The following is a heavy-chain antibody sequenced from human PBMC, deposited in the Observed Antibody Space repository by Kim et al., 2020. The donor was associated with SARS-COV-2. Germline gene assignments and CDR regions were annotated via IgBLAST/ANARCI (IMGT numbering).Heavy chain of an antibody. CDR1: GGSVSSGSYY. D-gene: IGHD2-2*01. V-gene: IGHV4-61*01. Sequence: SETLSLTCTVSGGSVSSGSYYWSWIRQPPGKGLEWIGYIYYSGSTNYNPSLKSRVTISVDTSKNQFSLKLSSVTAADTAVYYCARVPAEDIVVVPAAFPSDYGVLTGAFDIWGQGTMVTVSS. CDR3: ARVPAEDIVVVPAAFPSDYGVLTGAFDI. J-gene: IGHJ3*02. CDR2: IYYSGST.